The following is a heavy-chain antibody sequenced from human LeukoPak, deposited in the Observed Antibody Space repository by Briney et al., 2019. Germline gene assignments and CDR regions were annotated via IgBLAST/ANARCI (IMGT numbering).Heavy chain of an antibody. D-gene: IGHD3-10*01. CDR2: INWNGGST. V-gene: IGHV3-20*04. J-gene: IGHJ6*02. CDR3: ARDVLLWFGETRNYGMDV. Sequence: GGSLRLSCAASGFTVSSNYMSWVRQAPGKGLEWVSGINWNGGSTGYADSVKGRFTISRDNAKNSLYLQMNSLRAEDTALYYCARDVLLWFGETRNYGMDVWGQGTTVTVSS. CDR1: GFTVSSNY.